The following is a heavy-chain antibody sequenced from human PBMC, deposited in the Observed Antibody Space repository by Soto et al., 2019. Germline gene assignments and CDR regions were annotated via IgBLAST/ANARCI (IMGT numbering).Heavy chain of an antibody. CDR2: IIPVFGLV. J-gene: IGHJ6*04. CDR3: AGGRIVVVGSRAYYGMDV. CDR1: GGTPSNSA. Sequence: QVHLLLQSGAEVKKPGSSVKVSCKASGGTPSNSAISWVRQAPGQGLEWMGGIIPVFGLVKYAQKFQVRVTITADESTNTADMALSSLRPEDTSVYYCAGGRIVVVGSRAYYGMDVWGEGTTVTVSS. D-gene: IGHD3-22*01. V-gene: IGHV1-69*01.